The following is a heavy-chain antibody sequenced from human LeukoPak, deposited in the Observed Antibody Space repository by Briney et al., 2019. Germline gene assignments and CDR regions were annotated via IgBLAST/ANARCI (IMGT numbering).Heavy chain of an antibody. CDR2: ISETGGTT. V-gene: IGHV3-23*01. CDR1: GFTFSSYA. Sequence: GGSLRLSCAGSGFTFSSYAMSWVRQAPGKGLEWVAAISETGGTTYDADSVKGRFTISRDNSKSPLYLQMNSLRAEDTAVYYCAKDTSIGRYCSNGVCSPFDYWGQGTLVTVSS. J-gene: IGHJ4*02. D-gene: IGHD2-8*01. CDR3: AKDTSIGRYCSNGVCSPFDY.